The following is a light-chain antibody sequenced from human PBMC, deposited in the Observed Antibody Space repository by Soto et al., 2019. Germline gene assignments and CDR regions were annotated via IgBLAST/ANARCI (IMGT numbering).Light chain of an antibody. J-gene: IGLJ1*01. CDR2: EVT. V-gene: IGLV2-8*01. CDR1: SSDVGGY. CDR3: CSYAGNNNFV. Sequence: ALTQPPSASGSPGQSVTISCTGTSSDVGGYVSWYQQHPGEAPKLVIYEVTRRPSGVPDRFSGSKSGNTASLTVSGLQAEDEADYYCCSYAGNNNFVFGTGTKVTVL.